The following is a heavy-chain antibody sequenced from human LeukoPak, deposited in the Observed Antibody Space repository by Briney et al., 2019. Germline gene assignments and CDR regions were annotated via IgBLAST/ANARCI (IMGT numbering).Heavy chain of an antibody. D-gene: IGHD3-16*01. CDR3: AKAETPYTSKSLDY. V-gene: IGHV3-30*18. CDR2: VSYDGSTK. Sequence: GGSLRLSCEASGFTFSRHGMHWGRQAPGKGLEWVAVVSYDGSTKYYAGSVKGRFTISRDNSKNTLLLQMNSLRAEDTALYFCAKAETPYTSKSLDYWGQGTLVTVSS. J-gene: IGHJ4*02. CDR1: GFTFSRHG.